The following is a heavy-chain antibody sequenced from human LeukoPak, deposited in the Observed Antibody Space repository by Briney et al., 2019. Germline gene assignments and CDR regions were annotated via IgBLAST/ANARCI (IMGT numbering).Heavy chain of an antibody. CDR2: IYYSGST. CDR3: ARAYSGSYYFDY. J-gene: IGHJ4*02. CDR1: GGSISSSSYY. V-gene: IGHV4-39*07. D-gene: IGHD1-26*01. Sequence: SETLSLTCTVSGGSISSSSYYWGWIRQPPGKGLEWIGSIYYSGSTYYNPSLKSRVTISVDTSKNQFSLKLSSVTAADTAVYYCARAYSGSYYFDYWGQGTLVTVSS.